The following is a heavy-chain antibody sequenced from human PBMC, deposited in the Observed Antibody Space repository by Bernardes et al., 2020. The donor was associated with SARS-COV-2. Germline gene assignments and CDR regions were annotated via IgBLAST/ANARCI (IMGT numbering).Heavy chain of an antibody. CDR1: GFTFSSYD. CDR3: ARGSYDSSGYYYVFDY. CDR2: IGTAGDT. J-gene: IGHJ4*02. V-gene: IGHV3-13*01. D-gene: IGHD3-22*01. Sequence: GGSLRLSCAASGFTFSSYDMHWVRQATGKGLEWVSAIGTAGDTYYPGSVKGRFTISRENAKNSLYLQMNSLRAGDTAVYYCARGSYDSSGYYYVFDYWGQGTLVTVSS.